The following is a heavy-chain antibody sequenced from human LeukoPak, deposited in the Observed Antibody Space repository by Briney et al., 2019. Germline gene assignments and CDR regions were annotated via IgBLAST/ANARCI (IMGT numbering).Heavy chain of an antibody. CDR3: ARGVNSGWFFDY. Sequence: GGSLRLSCAASGFTFSSYAMHWVRQAPGKGLEWVAVISYDGNNKYHADSVEGRFTISRDNSKNTLYLQMKSLRAEDTAVYYCARGVNSGWFFDYWGQGTLVTVSS. V-gene: IGHV3-30-3*01. J-gene: IGHJ4*02. D-gene: IGHD6-19*01. CDR1: GFTFSSYA. CDR2: ISYDGNNK.